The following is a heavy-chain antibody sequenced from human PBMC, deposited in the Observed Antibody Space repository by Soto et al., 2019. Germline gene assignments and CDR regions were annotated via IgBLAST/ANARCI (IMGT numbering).Heavy chain of an antibody. J-gene: IGHJ5*02. D-gene: IGHD3-10*01. V-gene: IGHV3-21*01. CDR3: ARVSGGITMVRGVPDWFDP. Sequence: GGSLRLSCAASGFTFSSYSMNWVRQAPGKGLEWVSSISSSSSYIYYADSVKGRFTISRDNAKNSLYLQMNGLRAEDTAVYYCARVSGGITMVRGVPDWFDPWGQGTLVTVSS. CDR2: ISSSSSYI. CDR1: GFTFSSYS.